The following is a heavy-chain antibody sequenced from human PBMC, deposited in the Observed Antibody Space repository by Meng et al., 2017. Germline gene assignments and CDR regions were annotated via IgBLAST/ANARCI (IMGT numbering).Heavy chain of an antibody. J-gene: IGHJ5*02. Sequence: VTRRQWGAGLFKPSWTPSLTCAVYGGSFSGYYWSWIRQPPGKGLEWIGEINHSGSTNYNPSLKSRVTISVDTSKNQFSLKLSSVTAADTAVYYCARGRWRGNRFDPWGQGTLVTVSS. CDR2: INHSGST. V-gene: IGHV4-34*01. CDR1: GGSFSGYY. D-gene: IGHD3-10*01. CDR3: ARGRWRGNRFDP.